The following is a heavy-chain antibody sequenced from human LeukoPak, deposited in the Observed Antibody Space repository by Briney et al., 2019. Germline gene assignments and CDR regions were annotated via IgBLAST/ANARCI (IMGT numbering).Heavy chain of an antibody. CDR3: AKEGNVGPQWLVDY. CDR1: GFTFSSYG. V-gene: IGHV3-30*18. CDR2: ISYDGSNK. J-gene: IGHJ4*02. Sequence: GGSLRLSCAASGFTFSSYGMHWVRQAPGKGLEWVAVISYDGSNKYYADSVKGRFTISRDNSKNTLYLQMNSLRAEDTAVYYCAKEGNVGPQWLVDYWGQGTLVTVSS. D-gene: IGHD6-19*01.